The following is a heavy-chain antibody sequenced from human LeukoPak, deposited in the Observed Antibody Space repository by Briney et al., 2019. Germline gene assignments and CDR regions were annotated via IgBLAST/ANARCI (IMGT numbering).Heavy chain of an antibody. V-gene: IGHV3-48*02. D-gene: IGHD1-26*01. J-gene: IGHJ4*02. CDR2: ITSSSSNI. Sequence: GGSLRLSCAASGFTFSSYSMNWVRQAPGKELEWLSYITSSSSNIYYADSVKGRFTISRDNAKNSLYLQMSSLRDEDTALYYCVRSKTYFFEYWGQGALVTVSS. CDR3: VRSKTYFFEY. CDR1: GFTFSSYS.